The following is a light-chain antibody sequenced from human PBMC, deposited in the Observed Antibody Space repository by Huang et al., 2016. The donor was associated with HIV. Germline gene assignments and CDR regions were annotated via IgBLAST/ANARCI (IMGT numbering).Light chain of an antibody. J-gene: IGKJ1*01. V-gene: IGKV3-15*01. CDR2: GGS. CDR3: QQYYSWPRT. CDR1: QNIADN. Sequence: EIILTQSPATLSEFPGKSVTLSCRASQNIADNLAWFQQKPGQPPRLLISGGSARASGIPARFSGSGSGAGYTRTISSLQSEDFATYYCQQYYSWPRTFGQGTRV.